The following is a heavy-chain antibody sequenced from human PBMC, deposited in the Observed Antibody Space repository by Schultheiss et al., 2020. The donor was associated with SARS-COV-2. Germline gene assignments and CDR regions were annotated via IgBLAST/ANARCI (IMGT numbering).Heavy chain of an antibody. CDR1: GGSISNNGPF. CDR3: ARAYYHRIAATGFFDY. Sequence: SETLSLTCTVSGGSISNNGPFWGWIRQPPGKGLEWIGSISYSGSTYYSPSLTSRVSIAADTSKNQFSLKLSSVTAADTAVYYCARAYYHRIAATGFFDYWGQGTLVTVSS. D-gene: IGHD6-6*01. CDR2: ISYSGST. J-gene: IGHJ4*02. V-gene: IGHV4-39*01.